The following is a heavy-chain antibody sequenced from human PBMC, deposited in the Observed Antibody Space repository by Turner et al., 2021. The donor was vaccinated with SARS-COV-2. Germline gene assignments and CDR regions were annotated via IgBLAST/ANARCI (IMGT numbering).Heavy chain of an antibody. V-gene: IGHV3-48*01. J-gene: IGHJ6*02. CDR3: ARDRDYGDYGVYYYGLDV. CDR2: ISSSSSTI. CDR1: GFTFSTYS. D-gene: IGHD4-17*01. Sequence: EVQLVESGGGLVQPGGSLRLSCAASGFTFSTYSMNWVRQAPGKGLEWVSYISSSSSTIFYADSVKGRFTISRDNAKNSLYLQMNSLRAEDTAVYYCARDRDYGDYGVYYYGLDVWGQGTTVTVSS.